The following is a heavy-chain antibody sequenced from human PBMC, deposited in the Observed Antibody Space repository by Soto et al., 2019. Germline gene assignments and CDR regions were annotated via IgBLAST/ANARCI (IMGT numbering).Heavy chain of an antibody. CDR2: ISYDGSNK. CDR3: AKNVVVPAAYYYYGMDV. V-gene: IGHV3-30*18. J-gene: IGHJ6*02. CDR1: GFTFSSYG. Sequence: GESLKISCAASGFTFSSYGMHWVRQAPGKGLEWVAVISYDGSNKYYADSVKGRFTISRDNSKNTLYLQMNSLRAEDTAVYYCAKNVVVPAAYYYYGMDVWGQGTTVTVSS. D-gene: IGHD2-2*01.